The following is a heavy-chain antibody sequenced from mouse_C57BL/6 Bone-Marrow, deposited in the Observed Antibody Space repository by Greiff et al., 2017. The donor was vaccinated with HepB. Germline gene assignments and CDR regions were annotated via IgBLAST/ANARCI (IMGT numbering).Heavy chain of an antibody. CDR2: INPSTGGT. Sequence: EVKLQESGPELVKPGASVKISCKASGYSFTGYYMNWVKQSPEKSLEWIGEINPSTGGTTYNQKFKAKATLTVDKSSSTAYMQLKSLTSEDSAVYYCARGTTVVEDWYFDVWGTGTTVTVSS. CDR3: ARGTTVVEDWYFDV. J-gene: IGHJ1*03. V-gene: IGHV1-42*01. CDR1: GYSFTGYY. D-gene: IGHD1-1*01.